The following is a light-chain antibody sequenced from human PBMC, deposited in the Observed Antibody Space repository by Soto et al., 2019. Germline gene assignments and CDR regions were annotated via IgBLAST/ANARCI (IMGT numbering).Light chain of an antibody. Sequence: DIQMTQSPSTLSAFVGDRVTINCRASQSISSWVAWYQQKPGKAPKLLIYDAFSLESGVPSRFSGSGFGTEFTLTISSLQPDDFATYYCQQYNSYLLTFGGGTKVETK. J-gene: IGKJ4*01. CDR3: QQYNSYLLT. V-gene: IGKV1-5*01. CDR1: QSISSW. CDR2: DAF.